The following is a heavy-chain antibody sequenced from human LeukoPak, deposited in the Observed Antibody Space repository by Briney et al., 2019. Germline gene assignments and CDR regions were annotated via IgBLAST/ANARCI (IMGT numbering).Heavy chain of an antibody. Sequence: SETLSLTCTVSGGSISSGGYYWSWIRQPPGKGLEWIGYIYYSGSTNYNPSLKSRVTISVDTSKNQFSLKLSSVTAADTAVYYCASGHSSSWYFDYWGQGTLVTVSS. J-gene: IGHJ4*02. CDR1: GGSISSGGYY. D-gene: IGHD6-13*01. CDR2: IYYSGST. CDR3: ASGHSSSWYFDY. V-gene: IGHV4-61*08.